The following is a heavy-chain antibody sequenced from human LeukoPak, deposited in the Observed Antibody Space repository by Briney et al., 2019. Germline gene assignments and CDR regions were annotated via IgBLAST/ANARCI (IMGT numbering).Heavy chain of an antibody. J-gene: IGHJ6*02. V-gene: IGHV1-8*01. CDR1: GYTFISYD. CDR2: MNPNSGDT. CDR3: ARFRVASGGGIWNTQDYYYGMDV. D-gene: IGHD1/OR15-1a*01. Sequence: ASVKVSCKASGYTFISYDINWVRQATGQGLEWMGWMNPNSGDTDYAQKFQGRVTMTRNTSIRTAYMELSSLRSEDTAVYYCARFRVASGGGIWNTQDYYYGMDVWGQGTTVTVSS.